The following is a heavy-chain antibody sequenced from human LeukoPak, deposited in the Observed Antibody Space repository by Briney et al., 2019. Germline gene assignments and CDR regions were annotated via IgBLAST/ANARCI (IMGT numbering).Heavy chain of an antibody. D-gene: IGHD2-15*01. CDR3: ARPRVVAATTSHAAFDI. Sequence: GESLKISCKGGGYSFTNYWIVWVRQMPGKGLEWMGVIYYDDSETQYSPSFQGQVTMSVDKSISTAYLQWSALKASDSAMYFCARPRVVAATTSHAAFDIWGQGTLVSVSS. CDR1: GYSFTNYW. CDR2: IYYDDSET. V-gene: IGHV5-51*01. J-gene: IGHJ3*02.